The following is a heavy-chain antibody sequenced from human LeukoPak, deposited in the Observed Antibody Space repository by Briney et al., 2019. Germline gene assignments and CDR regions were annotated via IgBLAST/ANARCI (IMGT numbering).Heavy chain of an antibody. D-gene: IGHD3-16*01. J-gene: IGHJ4*02. CDR2: IYYSGST. CDR3: AGGKDSLIDY. V-gene: IGHV4-59*01. CDR1: GGSISSYY. Sequence: PSETLSLTCTVPGGSISSYYWSWIRQPPGKGLEWIGYIYYSGSTNYNPSLKSRVTISVDTSKNQFSLKLSSVTAADTAVYYCAGGKDSLIDYWGRGTLVTVSS.